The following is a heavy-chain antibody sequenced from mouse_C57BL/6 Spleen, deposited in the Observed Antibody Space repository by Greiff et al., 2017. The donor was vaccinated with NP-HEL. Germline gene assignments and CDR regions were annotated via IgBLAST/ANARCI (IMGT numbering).Heavy chain of an antibody. CDR1: GYAFSSSW. CDR3: ANLDWYFDV. V-gene: IGHV1-82*01. J-gene: IGHJ1*03. Sequence: QVQLQQSGPELVKPGASVKISCKASGYAFSSSWMNWVKQRPGQGLEWIGRIYPGDGDTNYNGKFKGKATLTADKSSSTAYMQLSSLTSEDSAVYFCANLDWYFDVWGTGTTVTVSS. CDR2: IYPGDGDT.